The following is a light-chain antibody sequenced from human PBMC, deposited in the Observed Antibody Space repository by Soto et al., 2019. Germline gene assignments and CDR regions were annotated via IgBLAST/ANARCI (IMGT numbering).Light chain of an antibody. CDR1: QSVSSN. CDR2: DAS. J-gene: IGKJ3*01. CDR3: QQRSNWPLT. Sequence: IVRTQSPATLSFSPGGRATLSCRASQSVSSNLAWYQQKPGQAPRLLIYDASNRATGIPARFSGGGSGTDFTLTISSLEPEDFAVYYCQQRSNWPLTFGPGTKVDIK. V-gene: IGKV3-11*01.